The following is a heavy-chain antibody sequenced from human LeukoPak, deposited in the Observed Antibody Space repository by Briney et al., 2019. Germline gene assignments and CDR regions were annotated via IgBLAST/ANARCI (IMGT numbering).Heavy chain of an antibody. Sequence: GSLRLSCAASGFTFSSYEMNWVRQAPGKGLGWVSYISSSGTTMFYADSLKGRFTISRDNAKNSLYLQMNSLRAEDTAVYYCARKGQWLVRGTFDIWGQGTVVTVS. CDR1: GFTFSSYE. J-gene: IGHJ3*02. D-gene: IGHD6-19*01. CDR2: ISSSGTTM. CDR3: ARKGQWLVRGTFDI. V-gene: IGHV3-48*03.